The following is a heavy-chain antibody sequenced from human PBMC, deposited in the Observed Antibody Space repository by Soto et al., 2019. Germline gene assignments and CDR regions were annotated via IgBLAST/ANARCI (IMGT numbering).Heavy chain of an antibody. D-gene: IGHD2-8*01. V-gene: IGHV3-11*01. CDR2: ISSRSSTI. CDR3: ASGTNGAFFVY. Sequence: GGSPRPSRAASGFTLNDYYLSLIRRAPGKGLEWVSYISSRSSTIFYADSVKGRFTISRDNVKNSLYLQMNSLRAEDTAVYYCASGTNGAFFVYWGQGILVTVS. CDR1: GFTLNDYY. J-gene: IGHJ4*02.